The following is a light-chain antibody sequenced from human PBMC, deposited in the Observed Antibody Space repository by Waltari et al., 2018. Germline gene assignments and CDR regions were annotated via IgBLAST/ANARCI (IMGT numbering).Light chain of an antibody. J-gene: IGKJ4*01. CDR3: QQYGSSPLT. V-gene: IGKV3-20*01. Sequence: EIVLTQSPGTLSLSPGERANLSCRASQRVSSSYLAWYQQKPGQAPRLPIYGASSRATGIPDRFSGSVSGTDFTLTISRLDPEDFAVYYCQQYGSSPLTFGGGTKVEIK. CDR2: GAS. CDR1: QRVSSSY.